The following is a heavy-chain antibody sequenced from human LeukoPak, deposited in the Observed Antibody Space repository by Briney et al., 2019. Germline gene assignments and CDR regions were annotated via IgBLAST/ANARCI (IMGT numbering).Heavy chain of an antibody. Sequence: ASVKVSCKSSGGTFSSYAISWVRQAPGQGLEWMGGITPIFGTANYAQKFQGRVTITTDESTSTAYMELSSLRSEDTAVYYCAREVRIAVEKEPNWFDPWGQGTLVTVSS. CDR2: ITPIFGTA. J-gene: IGHJ5*02. V-gene: IGHV1-69*05. D-gene: IGHD6-19*01. CDR1: GGTFSSYA. CDR3: AREVRIAVEKEPNWFDP.